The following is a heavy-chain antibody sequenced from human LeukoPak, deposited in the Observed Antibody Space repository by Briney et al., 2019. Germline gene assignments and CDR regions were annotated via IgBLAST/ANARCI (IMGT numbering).Heavy chain of an antibody. CDR3: SRDANYYDSSRHYFDAYNI. J-gene: IGHJ3*02. V-gene: IGHV3-7*01. D-gene: IGHD3-22*01. CDR2: IRGDGSVN. CDR1: GFTSIKYW. Sequence: GGSLRLSCAASGFTSIKYWRTWVRQAPGKGLEWVANIRGDGSVNYLLDSVKGRFTISRDNVKNSLSLQMNNLRAEDTAVYYCSRDANYYDSSRHYFDAYNIRGRGTMVTVSS.